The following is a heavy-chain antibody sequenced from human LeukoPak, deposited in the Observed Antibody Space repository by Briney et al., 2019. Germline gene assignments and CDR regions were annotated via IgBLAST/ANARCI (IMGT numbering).Heavy chain of an antibody. V-gene: IGHV4-4*07. CDR1: GGSISSYS. Sequence: PSETLSLTCTLSGGSISSYSWSWIRQPAGKGLGWVGRIYTIGSTNYNPSLMSRVTMSVDKSKNQFSLKLNSVTAADTAVYYCARSRPTYYYDSSPLYYFEYWGQGTLVTVSS. D-gene: IGHD3-22*01. CDR3: ARSRPTYYYDSSPLYYFEY. CDR2: IYTIGST. J-gene: IGHJ4*02.